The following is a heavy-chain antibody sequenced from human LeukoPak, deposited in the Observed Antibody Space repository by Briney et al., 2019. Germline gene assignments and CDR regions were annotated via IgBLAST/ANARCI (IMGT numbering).Heavy chain of an antibody. CDR3: AKPPKEGLATEYFQH. CDR1: GFTFTTYG. CDR2: ISYDGSNK. Sequence: GGSLRLSCAASGFTFTTYGMHWVRQAPGKGLEWVAVISYDGSNKFYADSVKGRFTISRDNSKNTLYLQMNSLRAEDTALYYCAKPPKEGLATEYFQHWGQGTLVTVSS. V-gene: IGHV3-30*18. J-gene: IGHJ1*01.